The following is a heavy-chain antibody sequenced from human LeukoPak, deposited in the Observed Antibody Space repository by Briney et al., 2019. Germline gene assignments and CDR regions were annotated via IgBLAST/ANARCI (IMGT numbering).Heavy chain of an antibody. V-gene: IGHV3-23*01. CDR1: GFTFSSYA. D-gene: IGHD1-20*01. CDR2: TSGSGGST. J-gene: IGHJ4*02. CDR3: AKDYRRGITGTTNYFDY. Sequence: GGSLRLSCAASGFTFSSYAMSWVRQAPGKGLEWVSATSGSGGSTYYADSVKGRFTISRDNSKNTLYLQMNSLRAEDTAVYYCAKDYRRGITGTTNYFDYWGQGTLVTVSS.